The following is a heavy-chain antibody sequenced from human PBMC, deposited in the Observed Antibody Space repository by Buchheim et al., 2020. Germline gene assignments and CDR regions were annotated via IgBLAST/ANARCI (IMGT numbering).Heavy chain of an antibody. Sequence: HVQLRESDPGLVKPSETLSLTCTVSSGSVGSRTYHWSWIRQPPGKGLEWIGHISYTESTNYSPSLKSRATISVDMSKNQFSLKLTSMTAADTAVYYCARDRAGDYDIMTGTYFYGMDVWGQGTT. CDR1: SGSVGSRTYH. J-gene: IGHJ6*02. D-gene: IGHD3-9*01. CDR2: ISYTEST. V-gene: IGHV4-61*01. CDR3: ARDRAGDYDIMTGTYFYGMDV.